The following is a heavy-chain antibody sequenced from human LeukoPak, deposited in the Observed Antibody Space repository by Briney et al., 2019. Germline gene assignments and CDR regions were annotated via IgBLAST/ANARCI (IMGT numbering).Heavy chain of an antibody. CDR2: IYTSGST. CDR3: ARDCSSTKCMDV. CDR1: GGSISSGSYY. Sequence: PPQTLSLTCTVSGGSISSGSYYWSWIRQPAGKGLEWIGRIYTSGSTNYNPSLKSRVTISVDTSKNQFSLKLSSVTAADTAVYYCARDCSSTKCMDVWGKGTTVTVSS. D-gene: IGHD2-2*01. J-gene: IGHJ6*03. V-gene: IGHV4-61*02.